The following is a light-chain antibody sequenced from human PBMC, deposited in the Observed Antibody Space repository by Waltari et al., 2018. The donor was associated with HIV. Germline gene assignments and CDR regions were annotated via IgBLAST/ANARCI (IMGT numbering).Light chain of an antibody. CDR1: STDVGSYNL. Sequence: QSALTQPASVSGSPGQSITISCTGTSTDVGSYNLVSWYQTHPGKAPKPIIYEASKRPSGVSNRFSGSKSGNTASLTISGLQAEDEADYYCSSYTSSSTLVFGGGTKLTVL. V-gene: IGLV2-14*02. CDR3: SSYTSSSTLV. J-gene: IGLJ2*01. CDR2: EAS.